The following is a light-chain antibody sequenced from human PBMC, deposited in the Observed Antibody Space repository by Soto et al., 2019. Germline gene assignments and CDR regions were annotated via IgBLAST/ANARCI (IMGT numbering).Light chain of an antibody. CDR3: SSYTSSSTPWV. J-gene: IGLJ3*02. V-gene: IGLV2-14*01. CDR2: EVS. CDR1: SSDVGGYNY. Sequence: QSVLTQPASVSGSPGQSITISCTGTSSDVGGYNYVSWYQQHPGKAPKLMIYEVSNRPSGVSNHFSGSKSGNTASLTISGLQAEDEADYYCSSYTSSSTPWVFGGGTKVTVL.